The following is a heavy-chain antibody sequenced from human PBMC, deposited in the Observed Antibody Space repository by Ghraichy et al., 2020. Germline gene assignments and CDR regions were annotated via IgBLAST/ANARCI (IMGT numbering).Heavy chain of an antibody. CDR1: GGSISSYY. Sequence: LRLSCTVSGGSISSYYWNWIRQPPGKGLEWIGYIYYSGSTNYNSSLKSRVTISVDPSKNQFSLKLSSVTAADTAGYYCARDVVPSATKYGLDVWGQGTTVTGSS. CDR2: IYYSGST. V-gene: IGHV4-59*01. J-gene: IGHJ6*02. CDR3: ARDVVPSATKYGLDV. D-gene: IGHD2-2*01.